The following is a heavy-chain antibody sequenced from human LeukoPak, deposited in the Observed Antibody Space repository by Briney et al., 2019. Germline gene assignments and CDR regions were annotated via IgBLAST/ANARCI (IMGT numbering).Heavy chain of an antibody. CDR1: GFTFSSYW. CDR3: ARAMLDSSGRDY. D-gene: IGHD3-22*01. J-gene: IGHJ4*02. CDR2: IDTDGSNT. Sequence: GGSLRLSCAASGFTFSSYWMHWVRQAPGKGLVWVSRIDTDGSNTGYADSVKGRFTISRDNAKDTVYLQINSLRAEDTALYYCARAMLDSSGRDYWGQGTLVTVSS. V-gene: IGHV3-74*01.